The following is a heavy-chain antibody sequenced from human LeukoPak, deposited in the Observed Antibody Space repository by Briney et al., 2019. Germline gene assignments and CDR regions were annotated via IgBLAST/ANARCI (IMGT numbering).Heavy chain of an antibody. CDR1: GYTFTGYY. V-gene: IGHV1-2*02. Sequence: GASVKVSCKASGYTFTGYYMHWVRQAPGQGLEWMGWINPNSGGTNYAQKFQGRVTMTRDTSISTAYMELSRLRSEDTAVYYCARERLYNWNVGLYYMDVWGKGTTVTDS. CDR2: INPNSGGT. CDR3: ARERLYNWNVGLYYMDV. D-gene: IGHD1-1*01. J-gene: IGHJ6*03.